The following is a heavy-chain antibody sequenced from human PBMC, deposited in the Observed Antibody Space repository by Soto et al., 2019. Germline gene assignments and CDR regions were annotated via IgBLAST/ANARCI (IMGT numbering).Heavy chain of an antibody. Sequence: SETLSLTCAVYGGSFSGYYWSWIRQPPGKGLEWIGEIYHSGRTNYNPSLKSRVTISVDTSKNQFSLRLSSVTAEDTAVYYCARDTYQGWGQGTLVTVSS. CDR1: GGSFSGYY. J-gene: IGHJ4*02. CDR2: IYHSGRT. D-gene: IGHD3-16*01. CDR3: ARDTYQG. V-gene: IGHV4-34*01.